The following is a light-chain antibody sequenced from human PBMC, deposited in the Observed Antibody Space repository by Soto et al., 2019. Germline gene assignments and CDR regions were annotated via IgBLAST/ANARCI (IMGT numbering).Light chain of an antibody. CDR1: SSDVGAYNY. Sequence: QSALTQPASVSESPGQSITISCTGTSSDVGAYNYVSWYQQHPGKAPKLMIYEVSNRPSGVSNRCSGSKSGNTASLTISGLQAEDEGDYYCSSYTSGSTWVFGGGTKLTVL. V-gene: IGLV2-14*01. CDR3: SSYTSGSTWV. J-gene: IGLJ3*02. CDR2: EVS.